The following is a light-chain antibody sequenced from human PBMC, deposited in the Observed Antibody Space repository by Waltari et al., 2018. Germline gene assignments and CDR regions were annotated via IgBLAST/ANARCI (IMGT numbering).Light chain of an antibody. V-gene: IGLV6-57*03. CDR2: EDN. Sequence: NFMLTQPHSVSESPGKTVTISSPRPSGSIASPYVPWYQRRPGSVPTTVIYEDNQRPSGVPDRFSGSIDSSSNSASLTISGLQTEDEADYYCQSHDANHYVVFGGGTKVTVL. CDR1: SGSIASPY. J-gene: IGLJ2*01. CDR3: QSHDANHYVV.